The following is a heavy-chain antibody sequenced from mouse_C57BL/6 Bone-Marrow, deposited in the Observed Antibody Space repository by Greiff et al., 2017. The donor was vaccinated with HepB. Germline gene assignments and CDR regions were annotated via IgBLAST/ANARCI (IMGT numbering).Heavy chain of an antibody. CDR3: ARHGNSWFAY. V-gene: IGHV1-76*01. CDR1: GYTFTDYY. D-gene: IGHD2-1*01. Sequence: QVQLKQSGAELVRPGASVKLSCKASGYTFTDYYINWVKQRPGQGLEWIARIYPGSGNTYYNEKFKGKATLTAEKSSSTAYMQLSSLTSEDSAVYFCARHGNSWFAYWGQGTLVTVSA. CDR2: IYPGSGNT. J-gene: IGHJ3*01.